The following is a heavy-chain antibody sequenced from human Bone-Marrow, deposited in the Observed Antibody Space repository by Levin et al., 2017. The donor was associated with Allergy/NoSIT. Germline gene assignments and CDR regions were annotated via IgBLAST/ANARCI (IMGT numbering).Heavy chain of an antibody. CDR1: GYRITSDW. CDR2: IYLGDHHT. J-gene: IGHJ4*02. D-gene: IGHD2-8*02. CDR3: ARQRVVWTTEPTDRTLDY. V-gene: IGHV5-51*01. Sequence: GESLKISCRASGYRITSDWIAWVRQVPGKGLEWMGMIYLGDHHTIYNPSFEDVVTISADGSIGTAYLHWSRVKASDTAIYFCARQRVVWTTEPTDRTLDYWGQGTLVTVSS.